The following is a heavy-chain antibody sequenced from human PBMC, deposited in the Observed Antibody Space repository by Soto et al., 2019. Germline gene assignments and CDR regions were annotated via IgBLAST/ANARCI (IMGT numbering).Heavy chain of an antibody. D-gene: IGHD3-3*01. CDR3: ARRRTIFGVVIKTHYYYYMDV. CDR2: ISSSGSTI. J-gene: IGHJ6*03. Sequence: PGGSLRLSCAASGFTFSDYYMSWIRQAPGKGLEWVSYISSSGSTIYYADSVKGRFTISRDNAKNSLYLQMNSLRAEDTAVYYCARRRTIFGVVIKTHYYYYMDVWGKGTTVTVS. CDR1: GFTFSDYY. V-gene: IGHV3-11*01.